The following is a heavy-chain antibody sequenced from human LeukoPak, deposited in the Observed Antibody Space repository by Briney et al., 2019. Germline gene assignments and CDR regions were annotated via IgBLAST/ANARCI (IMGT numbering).Heavy chain of an antibody. J-gene: IGHJ4*02. CDR2: TRLDGSKK. D-gene: IGHD2-21*01. V-gene: IGHV3-30*02. CDR3: AILGTVILLAGLGY. Sequence: GGSLRLSCAASGFTFSNYAMHWVRQAPGKGLGWVAFTRLDGSKKYHADSVKGRFTISRDNTKNTLYLQMNSLRPEDTAMYYCAILGTVILLAGLGYWGQGTLVTVSS. CDR1: GFTFSNYA.